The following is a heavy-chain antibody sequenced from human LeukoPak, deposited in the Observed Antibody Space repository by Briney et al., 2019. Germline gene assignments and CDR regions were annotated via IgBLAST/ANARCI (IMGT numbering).Heavy chain of an antibody. V-gene: IGHV1-3*01. CDR2: IKAGNGDT. Sequence: ASVKVSCEASGYIFTKYVVHWVRQAPGQRPEWMGWIKAGNGDTKYSQNFQDRRTITRDTSASTAYMELSSLTSEDTALYYCARDDCGDTCYPGGYWGQGTLVTVSS. D-gene: IGHD2-21*01. CDR3: ARDDCGDTCYPGGY. CDR1: GYIFTKYV. J-gene: IGHJ4*02.